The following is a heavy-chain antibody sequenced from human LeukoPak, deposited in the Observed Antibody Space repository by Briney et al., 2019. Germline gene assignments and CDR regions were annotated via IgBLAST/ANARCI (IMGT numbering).Heavy chain of an antibody. CDR2: IHPNSGGT. D-gene: IGHD3-10*01. V-gene: IGHV1-2*06. J-gene: IGHJ3*02. Sequence: ASVKVSCKASGYAFTGYYMHWVRQAPGQGLEWMGRIHPNSGGTNYAQKFQGRVTMTRDTSISTAYMELSRLRSDDTAVYYCARSVWFGEVDAFDIWGQGTMDTVSS. CDR3: ARSVWFGEVDAFDI. CDR1: GYAFTGYY.